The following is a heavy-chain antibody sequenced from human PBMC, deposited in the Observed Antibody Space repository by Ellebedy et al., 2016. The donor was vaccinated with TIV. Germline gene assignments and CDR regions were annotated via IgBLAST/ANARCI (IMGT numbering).Heavy chain of an antibody. Sequence: AASVKVSCKASGYSFPHYAMHWVRQAPGQRLEWMGWINVGNDDTTYSQKFQGRLTITRDTSASTAYMELSSLRSEDTAVYYCARDRGWDLPADDYWGQGTLLTVSS. V-gene: IGHV1-3*01. J-gene: IGHJ4*02. CDR2: INVGNDDT. CDR3: ARDRGWDLPADDY. D-gene: IGHD1-26*01. CDR1: GYSFPHYA.